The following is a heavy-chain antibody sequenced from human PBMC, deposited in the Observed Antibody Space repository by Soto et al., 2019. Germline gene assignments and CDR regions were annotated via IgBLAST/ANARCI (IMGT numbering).Heavy chain of an antibody. CDR3: ARGGYYYDSSGYYQDY. CDR2: INPNSGGT. J-gene: IGHJ4*02. Sequence: ASVKVSCKASGYTFAGCYMHWVRQAPGQGLEWMGWINPNSGGTNYAQKFQGRVTMTRDTSISTAYMELSRLRSDDTAVYYCARGGYYYDSSGYYQDYWGQGTLVTVSS. V-gene: IGHV1-2*02. CDR1: GYTFAGCY. D-gene: IGHD3-22*01.